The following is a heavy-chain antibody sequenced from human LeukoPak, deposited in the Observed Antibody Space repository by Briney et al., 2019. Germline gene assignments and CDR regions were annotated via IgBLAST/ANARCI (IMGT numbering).Heavy chain of an antibody. CDR3: AREKLDTVYYGMDV. D-gene: IGHD5-18*01. J-gene: IGHJ6*02. CDR2: ISSSRSYI. CDR1: GFTFSIYR. Sequence: GGSLRLSCAASGFTFSIYRMNWVRQAPGKGLEWVSAISSSRSYIYYADSVKGRFTISRDNSKNTLYLQMNSLRAEDTAVYYCAREKLDTVYYGMDVWGQGTTVTVSS. V-gene: IGHV3-21*01.